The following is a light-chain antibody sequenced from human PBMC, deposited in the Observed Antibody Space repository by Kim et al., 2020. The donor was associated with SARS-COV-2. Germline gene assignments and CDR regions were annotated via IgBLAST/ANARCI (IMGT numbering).Light chain of an antibody. CDR1: QSVLYSSNNKSY. Sequence: ATINCKSSQSVLYSSNNKSYLAWYQQKPGRPPKLLIYWASTRESGVPDRFSGSGSGTDFTLTISSLQAEDVAVYYCQQYYSTPITFGQGTRLEIK. J-gene: IGKJ5*01. V-gene: IGKV4-1*01. CDR2: WAS. CDR3: QQYYSTPIT.